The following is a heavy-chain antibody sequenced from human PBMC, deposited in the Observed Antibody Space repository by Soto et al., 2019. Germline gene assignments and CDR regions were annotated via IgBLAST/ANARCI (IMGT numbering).Heavy chain of an antibody. D-gene: IGHD2-8*01. CDR1: GYKFTTYW. Sequence: GESLKISCKGSGYKFTTYWIGLVRQMPGKGLEWMAIIYPDDTDSRYSPSFQGRVTISADKSISTAYLQWSSLKAVDTARYYCAATNGDYLDCWGQGTRVTVAS. J-gene: IGHJ4*02. CDR2: IYPDDTDS. V-gene: IGHV5-51*01. CDR3: AATNGDYLDC.